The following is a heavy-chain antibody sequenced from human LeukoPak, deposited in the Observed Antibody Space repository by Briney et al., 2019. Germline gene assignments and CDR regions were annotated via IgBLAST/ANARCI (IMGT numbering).Heavy chain of an antibody. V-gene: IGHV3-9*01. CDR1: GFTFDDYA. CDR3: AKAGRPYYYYYGMDV. CDR2: ISWNSGSI. J-gene: IGHJ6*02. Sequence: GGSLRLSCAASGFTFDDYAMHWVRQAPGKGLEWVSGISWNSGSIGYADSVKGRFTISRDNAKNSLYLQMNSLRAEDTALHYCAKAGRPYYYYYGMDVWGQGTTVTVSS.